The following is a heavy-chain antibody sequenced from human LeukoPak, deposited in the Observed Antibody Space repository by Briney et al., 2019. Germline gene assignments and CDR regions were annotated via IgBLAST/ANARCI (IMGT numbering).Heavy chain of an antibody. J-gene: IGHJ4*02. CDR2: IYYSGST. Sequence: SQTLSLTCTVSGGSISSGGYYWNWIRQHPGTGLEWIGYIYYSGSTYYNPSPKSRVTISVDTSKNQFSLKLSSATAADTAVYYCARSKGSTSCFDYWGQGTLVTVSS. CDR3: ARSKGSTSCFDY. V-gene: IGHV4-31*03. D-gene: IGHD2-2*01. CDR1: GGSISSGGYY.